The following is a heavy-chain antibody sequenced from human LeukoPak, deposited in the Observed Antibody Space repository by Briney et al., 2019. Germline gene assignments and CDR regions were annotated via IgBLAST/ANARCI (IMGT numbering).Heavy chain of an antibody. J-gene: IGHJ4*02. D-gene: IGHD1-26*01. V-gene: IGHV3-21*01. Sequence: GGSLRLSCAASGFTFSSYSMSWVRQAPGKGLEWVSSISSSSTYRYYAATVKGRFTISRDNAKNSLYLQMNSLRAEDTALYYCARGRYSGSYLLDYWGQGTLVTVPS. CDR2: ISSSSTYR. CDR1: GFTFSSYS. CDR3: ARGRYSGSYLLDY.